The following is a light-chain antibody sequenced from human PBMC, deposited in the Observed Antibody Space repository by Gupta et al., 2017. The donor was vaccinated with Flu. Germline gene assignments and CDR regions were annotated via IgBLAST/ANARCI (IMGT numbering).Light chain of an antibody. CDR2: EDN. CDR3: HAFDSTNHV. J-gene: IGLJ2*01. Sequence: FILTQPQSVSESPGKTVTISCTRTSGSIATNYVQWYQQRPDRSPINVIYEDNQRPYGVPDRFSGSIDSSSNSASLTISGLTTEDEADYYCHAFDSTNHVFGGGTKLTVL. CDR1: SGSIATNY. V-gene: IGLV6-57*01.